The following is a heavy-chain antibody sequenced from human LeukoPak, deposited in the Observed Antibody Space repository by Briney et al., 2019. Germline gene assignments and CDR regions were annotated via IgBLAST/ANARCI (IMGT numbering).Heavy chain of an antibody. V-gene: IGHV3-21*01. J-gene: IGHJ4*02. CDR2: ISSSSSYI. CDR1: GFTFSSYS. CDR3: ARGERGLYCSSTSCYPVL. Sequence: PGGSLRLSCPASGFTFSSYSMNWVRQAPGKGLEWVSSISSSSSYIYYADSVKGRFTISRDNAKNSLYLQMNSLRAEDTAVYYCARGERGLYCSSTSCYPVLGGQGTLVTVSS. D-gene: IGHD2-2*01.